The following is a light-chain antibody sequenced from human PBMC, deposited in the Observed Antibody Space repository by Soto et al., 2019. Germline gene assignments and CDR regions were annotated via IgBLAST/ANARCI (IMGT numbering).Light chain of an antibody. J-gene: IGKJ5*01. CDR3: QQSYSIPIT. Sequence: DIQMTQSPPSLSASVGDRVTITCRASQSITNYLNWYQQKPGKAPKLLIYAASSLQSGVPSRFSGSGSGTDFIFTISSLQPEDFATYYCQQSYSIPITYGQGTRLDI. V-gene: IGKV1-39*01. CDR2: AAS. CDR1: QSITNY.